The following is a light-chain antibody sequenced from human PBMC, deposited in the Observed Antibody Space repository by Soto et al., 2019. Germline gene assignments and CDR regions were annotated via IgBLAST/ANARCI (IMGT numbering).Light chain of an antibody. Sequence: QSVLTQPASVSGSPGQSITISCTGSSSDVGAYNYVSWYLQHPGKAPKLLIYGVGNRPSGVSARFSGSKSGDTVSLTISGLQAEDEADYYCSSYAHGSIYVFGTGTKVTVL. CDR2: GVG. CDR3: SSYAHGSIYV. CDR1: SSDVGAYNY. J-gene: IGLJ1*01. V-gene: IGLV2-14*01.